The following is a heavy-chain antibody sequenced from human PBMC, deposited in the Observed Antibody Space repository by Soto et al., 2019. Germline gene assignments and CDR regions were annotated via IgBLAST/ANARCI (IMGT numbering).Heavy chain of an antibody. D-gene: IGHD3-10*01. CDR2: IGTTSSYI. J-gene: IGHJ3*02. Sequence: GGSLRLSCAASGFAFRSYSMNWVRQAPGKGLEWISCIGTTSSYIYYADSLKGRFTISRDNAKNSLYLQMNSLRADDTAMYYCARDRREYYGSGSYSSDAFDIWGQGTMVTVSS. CDR3: ARDRREYYGSGSYSSDAFDI. CDR1: GFAFRSYS. V-gene: IGHV3-21*01.